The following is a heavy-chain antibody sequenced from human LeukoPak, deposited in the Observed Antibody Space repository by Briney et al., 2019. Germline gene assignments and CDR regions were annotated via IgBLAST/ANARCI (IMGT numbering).Heavy chain of an antibody. CDR3: ARSLLWFGELSSNWFDP. CDR2: IYYSGST. Sequence: SETLSLTCTVSGGSVSSYYWSWIRQPPGKGLEWIGYIYYSGSTNYNPSLKSRVTISVDTSKNQFSLKLSSVTAADTAVYYCARSLLWFGELSSNWFDPWGQGTLVTVSS. J-gene: IGHJ5*02. V-gene: IGHV4-59*02. CDR1: GGSVSSYY. D-gene: IGHD3-10*01.